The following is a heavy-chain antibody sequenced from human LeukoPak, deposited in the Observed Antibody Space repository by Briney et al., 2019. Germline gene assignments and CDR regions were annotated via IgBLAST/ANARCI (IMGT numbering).Heavy chain of an antibody. Sequence: GGSLRLSCAASGFTFSSYWMSWVRQAPGKGLEWVANIKQDGSEKHYVDSVKGRFTISRDNAKNSLYLQMNSLRAEDTAVYYCARAPSDSGWYVFPPKTLYYFDYWGQGTLVTVSS. CDR2: IKQDGSEK. CDR1: GFTFSSYW. J-gene: IGHJ4*02. D-gene: IGHD6-19*01. CDR3: ARAPSDSGWYVFPPKTLYYFDY. V-gene: IGHV3-7*03.